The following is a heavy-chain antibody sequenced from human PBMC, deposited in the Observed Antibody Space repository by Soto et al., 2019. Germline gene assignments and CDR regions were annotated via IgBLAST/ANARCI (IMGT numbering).Heavy chain of an antibody. CDR3: AREGRNGYCSGGSCNGRNAFDI. CDR2: ISSSSSYT. J-gene: IGHJ3*02. Sequence: PGGSLRLSCAASGFPFSSYSMNWVRQAPGKGLEWVSSISSSSSYTYYADSVKGRFTISRDNAKNSLYLQMNSLRAEDTAVYYCAREGRNGYCSGGSCNGRNAFDIWGQGTMVTVSS. D-gene: IGHD2-15*01. V-gene: IGHV3-21*01. CDR1: GFPFSSYS.